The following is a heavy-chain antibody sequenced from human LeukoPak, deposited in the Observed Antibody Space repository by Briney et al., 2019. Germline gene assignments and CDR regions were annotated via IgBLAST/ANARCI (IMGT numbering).Heavy chain of an antibody. Sequence: PGRSLRLSCAASGFTLRSYAMHWVRQAPGKGLEWVSAISGSGGSTYYADSVKGRFTISRDNSKNTLYLQMNSLRAEDTAVYYCAKWIRDSSGYYPDGFDYWGQGTLVTVSS. CDR3: AKWIRDSSGYYPDGFDY. CDR1: GFTLRSYA. V-gene: IGHV3-23*01. J-gene: IGHJ4*02. D-gene: IGHD3-22*01. CDR2: ISGSGGST.